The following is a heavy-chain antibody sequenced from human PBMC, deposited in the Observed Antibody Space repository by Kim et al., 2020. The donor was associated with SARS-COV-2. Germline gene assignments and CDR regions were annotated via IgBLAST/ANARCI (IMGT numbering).Heavy chain of an antibody. D-gene: IGHD3-22*01. CDR3: AGRVWDGHGYPLFDF. J-gene: IGHJ4*02. Sequence: GGSLRLSCEASEFSFSDSYINWIRQTPEKGLEWLSYISHTSRTIYYADSVRGRFTISRDNAKRSAFLQMDNLRIVDTGTYYCAGRVWDGHGYPLFDFWGQGTLITVSS. V-gene: IGHV3-11*01. CDR2: ISHTSRTI. CDR1: EFSFSDSY.